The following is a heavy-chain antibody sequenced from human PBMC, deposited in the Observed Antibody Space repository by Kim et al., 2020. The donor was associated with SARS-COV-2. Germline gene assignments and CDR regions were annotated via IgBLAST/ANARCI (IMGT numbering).Heavy chain of an antibody. V-gene: IGHV4-59*01. D-gene: IGHD6-13*01. Sequence: SETLSLTCTVSGGSISSYYWSWIRQPPGKGLEWIGYIYYSGSTNYNPSLKSRVTISVDTSKNQFSLKLSSVTAADTAVYYCARVGGSAAAGQRGFYYYYYGMDVWGQGTTVTVSS. CDR1: GGSISSYY. CDR3: ARVGGSAAAGQRGFYYYYYGMDV. J-gene: IGHJ6*02. CDR2: IYYSGST.